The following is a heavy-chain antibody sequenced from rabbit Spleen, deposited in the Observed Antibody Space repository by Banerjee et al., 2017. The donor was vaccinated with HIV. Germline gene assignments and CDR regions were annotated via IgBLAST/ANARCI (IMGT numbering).Heavy chain of an antibody. CDR3: VRGASESGYYSL. J-gene: IGHJ4*01. CDR2: INTATGKA. CDR1: GVSFSANSY. D-gene: IGHD1-1*01. Sequence: QSLEESGGDLVKPGASLTLTCTASGVSFSANSYICWVRQAPGKGLEWIACINTATGKAVYATWAKGRFTISRTSSTTVTLQMTSLTAADTATYFCVRGASESGYYSLWGPGTLVTVS. V-gene: IGHV1S40*01.